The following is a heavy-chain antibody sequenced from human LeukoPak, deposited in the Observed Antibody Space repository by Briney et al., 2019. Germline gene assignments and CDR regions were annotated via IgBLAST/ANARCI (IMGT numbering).Heavy chain of an antibody. CDR1: GFTFSGYW. Sequence: GGSLRLSCAASGFTFSGYWMHWVRQAPGKGLAWVSVIRSDGSITTYADSVKGRFTVSRDTAKNTLYLQMNSLRAEDTAVYYCARDGRSGNFDKWGQGTLVSVSS. J-gene: IGHJ4*02. CDR2: IRSDGSIT. V-gene: IGHV3-74*01. D-gene: IGHD1-26*01. CDR3: ARDGRSGNFDK.